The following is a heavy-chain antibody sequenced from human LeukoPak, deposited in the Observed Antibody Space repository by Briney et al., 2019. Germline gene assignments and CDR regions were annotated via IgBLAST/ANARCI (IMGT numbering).Heavy chain of an antibody. CDR2: ISYSGST. V-gene: IGHV4-59*01. J-gene: IGHJ3*02. CDR1: GGSISTYY. Sequence: SETLSLTXTVSGGSISTYYWSWIRQPPGKGLEWIGYISYSGSTNYNPPLKSRVTISVDMSKNQFSLKLSSVTAADTAVYYCARVFRGYSYGYLGAFDIWGPGTMVTVSS. CDR3: ARVFRGYSYGYLGAFDI. D-gene: IGHD5-18*01.